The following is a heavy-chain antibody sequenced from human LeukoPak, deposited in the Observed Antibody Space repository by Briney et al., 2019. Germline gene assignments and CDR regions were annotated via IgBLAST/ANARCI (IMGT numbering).Heavy chain of an antibody. D-gene: IGHD6-13*01. J-gene: IGHJ5*02. V-gene: IGHV3-53*01. Sequence: SLRLSCAASAFTVNNNYMSWVRQAPGKGLEWVSVIYSGGRTYYADTVKGRFTISRDNSKNTLYLQMNSLRAEDTAVYYCARDDIAAGGTTDLWGQGTLVTVSS. CDR2: IYSGGRT. CDR3: ARDDIAAGGTTDL. CDR1: AFTVNNNY.